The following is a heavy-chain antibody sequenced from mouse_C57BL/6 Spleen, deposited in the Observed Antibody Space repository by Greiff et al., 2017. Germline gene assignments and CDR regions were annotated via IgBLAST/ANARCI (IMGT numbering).Heavy chain of an antibody. J-gene: IGHJ2*01. CDR2: ISYDGSN. CDR1: GYSITSGYY. D-gene: IGHD1-1*01. Sequence: EVQLVESGPGLVKPSQSLSLTCSVTGYSITSGYYWNWIRQFPGNKLEWMGYISYDGSNNYNPSLKNRISITRDTSKNQFFLKLNSVTTEDTATYYCARDGGITTVVATDYWGQGTTLTVSS. V-gene: IGHV3-6*01. CDR3: ARDGGITTVVATDY.